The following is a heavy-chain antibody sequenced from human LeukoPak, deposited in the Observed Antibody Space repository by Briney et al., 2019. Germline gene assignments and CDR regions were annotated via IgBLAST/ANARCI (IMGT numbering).Heavy chain of an antibody. Sequence: GGSLRLSCAASGFTFSIYAMSWVRQAPGKGLESVSAISGSGGSTYYADSVKGRFTISRDNSKNTLYLQMNSLRAEDTAVYYCAKVPVMKPQFYFDYWGQGTLVTVSS. CDR3: AKVPVMKPQFYFDY. CDR1: GFTFSIYA. J-gene: IGHJ4*02. CDR2: ISGSGGST. D-gene: IGHD2-21*01. V-gene: IGHV3-23*01.